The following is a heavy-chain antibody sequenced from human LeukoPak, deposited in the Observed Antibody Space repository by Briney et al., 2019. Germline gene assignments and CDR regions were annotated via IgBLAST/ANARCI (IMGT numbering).Heavy chain of an antibody. CDR3: AKVLGATTPFDY. CDR1: GFTFSRFS. CDR2: VSSSSGTI. D-gene: IGHD1-26*01. V-gene: IGHV3-48*04. J-gene: IGHJ4*02. Sequence: PGGSLRLSCAASGFTFSRFSMNWVRQAPGKGLEWVSYVSSSSGTIYYADSVKGRFTISRDNAKNSLYLQMNSLRAEDTAVYYCAKVLGATTPFDYWGQGTLVTVSS.